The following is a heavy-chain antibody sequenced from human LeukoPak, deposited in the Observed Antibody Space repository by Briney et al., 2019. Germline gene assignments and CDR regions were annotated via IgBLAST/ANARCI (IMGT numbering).Heavy chain of an antibody. V-gene: IGHV4-34*01. Sequence: NSSETLSLTCAVYGGSFSGYYWSWIRQPPGKGLEWIGEINHSGSTNYNPSLKSRVTISVDTSKNQFSLKLSSVTAADTAVYYCARPTSGDLIEYWGQGTLVTVSS. CDR1: GGSFSGYY. CDR2: INHSGST. D-gene: IGHD7-27*01. CDR3: ARPTSGDLIEY. J-gene: IGHJ4*02.